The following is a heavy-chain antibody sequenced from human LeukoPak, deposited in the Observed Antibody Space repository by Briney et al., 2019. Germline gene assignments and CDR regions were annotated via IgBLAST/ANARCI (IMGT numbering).Heavy chain of an antibody. V-gene: IGHV3-30-3*01. CDR1: GFTVSSNY. CDR3: ARDLIVGPAEFYFDN. CDR2: ISYDATNP. Sequence: GGSLRLSCAASGFTVSSNYMSWVRQAPGKGLEWVALISYDATNPYYAESVKGRFTISRDNAKNTLNLQMASLRPDDTAVYYCARDLIVGPAEFYFDNWGQGTLVTVSS. J-gene: IGHJ4*02. D-gene: IGHD1-26*01.